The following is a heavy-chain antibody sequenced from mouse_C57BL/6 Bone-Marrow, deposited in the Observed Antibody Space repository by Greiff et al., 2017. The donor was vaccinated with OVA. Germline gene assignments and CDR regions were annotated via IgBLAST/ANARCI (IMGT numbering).Heavy chain of an antibody. D-gene: IGHD1-1*01. V-gene: IGHV1-81*01. J-gene: IGHJ2*01. Sequence: QVQLQESGAELARPGASVKLSCKASGYTFTSYGISWVKQRTGPGLEWIGEIYPSSGNTYYNEKFKGKATLTADKSSSTAYMELRSLTSEDSAVYFCARRTTVYFDYWGQGTTLTVSS. CDR2: IYPSSGNT. CDR1: GYTFTSYG. CDR3: ARRTTVYFDY.